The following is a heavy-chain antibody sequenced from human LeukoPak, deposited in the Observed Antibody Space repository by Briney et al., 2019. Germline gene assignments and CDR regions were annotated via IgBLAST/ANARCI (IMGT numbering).Heavy chain of an antibody. V-gene: IGHV3-21*01. CDR1: GFTFSSYS. CDR2: ISSSSSYI. CDR3: AKDPQRSGDSYFDY. J-gene: IGHJ4*02. D-gene: IGHD4-17*01. Sequence: GGSLRLSCAASGFTFSSYSMNWVRQAPGKGLEWVSSISSSSSYIYYADSVKGRFTISRDNSKNTLYLQMNSLRAEDTAAYYCAKDPQRSGDSYFDYWGQGTLVTVSS.